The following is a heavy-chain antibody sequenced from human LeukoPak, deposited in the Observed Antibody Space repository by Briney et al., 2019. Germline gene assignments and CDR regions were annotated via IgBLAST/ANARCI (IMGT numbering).Heavy chain of an antibody. CDR2: ISSSSTTI. J-gene: IGHJ6*02. Sequence: GGSLRLSCVGSGFIFSSYRMNWVRQAPGKGLEWISYISSSSTTIYYADSVKGRFTISRDDAKNSLYLQMNSLRAEDTAVYYCARTLRPGSQYGYYYGMDVWGQGATVTVSS. CDR3: ARTLRPGSQYGYYYGMDV. CDR1: GFIFSSYR. V-gene: IGHV3-48*01. D-gene: IGHD1-26*01.